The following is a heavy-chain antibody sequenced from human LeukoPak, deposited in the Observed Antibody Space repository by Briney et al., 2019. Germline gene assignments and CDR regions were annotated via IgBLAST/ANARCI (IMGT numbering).Heavy chain of an antibody. CDR3: AKDQGPLVNAFDI. D-gene: IGHD2-21*01. CDR1: GFTFSSYG. CDR2: ISYDGINK. Sequence: GGSLRLSCAASGFTFSSYGMHWVRQAPGKGLEWVAVISYDGINKYYADSVKGRFTISRDNSKNTLYLQMNSLRAEDTAVYYCAKDQGPLVNAFDIWGQGTLVTVSS. J-gene: IGHJ3*02. V-gene: IGHV3-30*18.